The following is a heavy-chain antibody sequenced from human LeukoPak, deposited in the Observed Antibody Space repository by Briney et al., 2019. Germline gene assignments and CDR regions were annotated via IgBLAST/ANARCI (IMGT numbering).Heavy chain of an antibody. V-gene: IGHV3-23*01. Sequence: PGGSLRLSCAASAFTFSSYAMSWVRQAPGKGLEWVSAISASGISTYYADSVKGRFTISRDNSKNTLYLQMNSLRAEDTAVYYCARRYSSGWYANGYWGQGTLVTVSS. D-gene: IGHD6-19*01. CDR3: ARRYSSGWYANGY. CDR1: AFTFSSYA. J-gene: IGHJ4*02. CDR2: ISASGIST.